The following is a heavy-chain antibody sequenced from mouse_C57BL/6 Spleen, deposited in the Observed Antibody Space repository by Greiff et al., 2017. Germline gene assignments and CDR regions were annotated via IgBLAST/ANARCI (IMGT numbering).Heavy chain of an antibody. V-gene: IGHV14-4*01. J-gene: IGHJ3*01. CDR1: GFNIKDDY. CDR2: IDPENGDT. D-gene: IGHD2-1*01. Sequence: EVKLVESGAELVRPGASVKLSCTASGFNIKDDYMHWVKQRPEQGLEWIGWIDPENGDTEYASKFQGKATITADTSSNTAYLQLSSLTSEATAVYYCTTGGGNYVWGQGTLVTVSA. CDR3: TTGGGNYV.